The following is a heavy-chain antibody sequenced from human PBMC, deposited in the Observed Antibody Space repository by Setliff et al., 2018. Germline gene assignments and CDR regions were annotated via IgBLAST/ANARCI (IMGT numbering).Heavy chain of an antibody. CDR1: GGSISSGSYY. V-gene: IGHV4-61*02. Sequence: KPSETLSLTCTVSGGSISSGSYYWSWIRQPAGKGLEWIGRIYTSGSTNYNPSLKSRVTISVDTSKNQFSLKLSSVTAADTAVYYCARGPVMIVATGYFDYWGQGTLVTSPQ. D-gene: IGHD3-22*01. CDR2: IYTSGST. CDR3: ARGPVMIVATGYFDY. J-gene: IGHJ4*02.